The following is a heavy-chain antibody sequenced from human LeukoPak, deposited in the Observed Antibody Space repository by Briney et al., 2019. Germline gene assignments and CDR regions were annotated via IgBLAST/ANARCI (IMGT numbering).Heavy chain of an antibody. D-gene: IGHD3-10*01. CDR3: AKGGRYGSGSYYPDY. Sequence: GGSLRLSCAASGFTFSSYGMHWVRQAPGKGLEWVAVIWYDGSNKYYADSVKGRFTISRDNSKNTLYLQMNSLRAGDTAVYYCAKGGRYGSGSYYPDYWGQGTLVTVSS. CDR2: IWYDGSNK. J-gene: IGHJ4*02. V-gene: IGHV3-33*06. CDR1: GFTFSSYG.